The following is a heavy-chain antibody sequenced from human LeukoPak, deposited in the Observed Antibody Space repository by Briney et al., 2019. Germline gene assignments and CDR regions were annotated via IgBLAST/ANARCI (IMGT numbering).Heavy chain of an antibody. CDR3: ARAPVEWELLLDY. CDR2: MNIGGSDN. D-gene: IGHD1-26*01. CDR1: GVTFISFW. J-gene: IGHJ4*02. Sequence: GGALRLSCAASGVTFISFWRGWVRQTPRKRREWMTNMNIGGSDNSSAASATRRFYISRDKASKSVYLQLNSPRVDDTAVYYCARAPVEWELLLDYWGQGTLVTVSS. V-gene: IGHV3-7*01.